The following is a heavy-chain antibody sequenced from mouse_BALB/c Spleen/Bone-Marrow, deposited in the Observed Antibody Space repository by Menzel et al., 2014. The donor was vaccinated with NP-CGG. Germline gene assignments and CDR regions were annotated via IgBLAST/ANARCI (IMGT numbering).Heavy chain of an antibody. Sequence: VQLQQSGAELARPGASVKMSCKASGYTFTSYTMHWVKQRPGQGLEWIGYINPSSGYTNYNQKFKDKATLTAGKSSSTAYMQLSSLTSEDSAVYYYAREVYGKPFAYWGQGTLVTVSA. J-gene: IGHJ3*01. CDR2: INPSSGYT. CDR1: GYTFTSYT. V-gene: IGHV1-4*01. D-gene: IGHD2-1*01. CDR3: AREVYGKPFAY.